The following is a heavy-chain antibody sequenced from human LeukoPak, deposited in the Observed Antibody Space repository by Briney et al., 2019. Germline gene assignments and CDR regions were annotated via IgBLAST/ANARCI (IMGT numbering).Heavy chain of an antibody. V-gene: IGHV1-18*01. D-gene: IGHD2-8*01. CDR2: VSAQHGQT. Sequence: ASVKVSFKTSCYSENFYGITWVRQVAGQGLEWMGWVSAQHGQTEYAPNSQDRVTMTTDTYTNTAYMELRSLSSDDTAVYYCAGPLGYCTSNVCYLKYWGQGTLVTVSS. CDR1: CYSENFYG. J-gene: IGHJ4*02. CDR3: AGPLGYCTSNVCYLKY.